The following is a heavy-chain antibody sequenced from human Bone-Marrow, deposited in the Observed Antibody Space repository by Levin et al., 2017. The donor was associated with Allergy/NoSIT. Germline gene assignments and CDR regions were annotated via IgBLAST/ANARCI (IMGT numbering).Heavy chain of an antibody. CDR2: ISGSGTST. D-gene: IGHD6-19*01. V-gene: IGHV3-23*01. J-gene: IGHJ4*02. Sequence: QTWGSLRLSCAASGFTFSSYAMSWVRQAPGKGLDWVSAISGSGTSTYYADSVKGRFTISRDNSMTTLYLQMNSLRAEDTAVYYCAKGAGWVAGAVALIWGQGTLVTVSS. CDR1: GFTFSSYA. CDR3: AKGAGWVAGAVALI.